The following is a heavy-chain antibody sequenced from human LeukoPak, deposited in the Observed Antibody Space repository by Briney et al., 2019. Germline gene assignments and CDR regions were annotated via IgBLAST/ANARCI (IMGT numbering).Heavy chain of an antibody. V-gene: IGHV6-1*01. CDR3: AREGVGATMAN. CDR2: AYYRSKWYN. CDR1: GDTVSSKNAA. J-gene: IGHJ4*02. Sequence: SQTLSLTCAISGDTVSSKNAAWNWTRQSPSRGLEWLGRAYYRSKWYNDYAVSVKSRININPDTSKNQFSLQLNSVTPEDTAVYYCAREGVGATMANWGQGNMVTVSS. D-gene: IGHD1-26*01.